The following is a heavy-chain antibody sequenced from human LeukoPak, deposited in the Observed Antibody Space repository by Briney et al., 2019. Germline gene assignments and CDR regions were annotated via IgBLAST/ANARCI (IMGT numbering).Heavy chain of an antibody. CDR1: GFTFSDYY. Sequence: GGSLRLSCAASGFTFSDYYMRWIGPAPGEGLEWVSYISNSGSTIYYADSVTGRFTISRDNAKNSLYLQMNSLRAEDAAVYYCARDGREGYCSSSRCYGDPYFDNWGQGTLVTVSS. V-gene: IGHV3-11*04. D-gene: IGHD2-2*01. CDR2: ISNSGSTI. J-gene: IGHJ4*02. CDR3: ARDGREGYCSSSRCYGDPYFDN.